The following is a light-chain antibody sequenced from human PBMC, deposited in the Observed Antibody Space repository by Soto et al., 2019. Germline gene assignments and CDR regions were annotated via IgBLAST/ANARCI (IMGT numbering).Light chain of an antibody. V-gene: IGLV4-69*02. CDR2: VMSDGSH. CDR1: SGHSNDA. J-gene: IGLJ2*01. CDR3: QTWGTGILVV. Sequence: QLVLTQSPSASASLGASVKLTCTLSSGHSNDAIAWHQQQPEKGPRYLMKVMSDGSHSKGDGIPDRFSGSSSGAERYLTISSLQSEDEADYYCQTWGTGILVVFGGGTQLTVL.